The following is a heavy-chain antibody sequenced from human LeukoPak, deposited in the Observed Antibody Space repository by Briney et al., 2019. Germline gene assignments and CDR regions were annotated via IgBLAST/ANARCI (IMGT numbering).Heavy chain of an antibody. J-gene: IGHJ4*02. CDR1: GYTFSNYG. D-gene: IGHD1-26*01. CDR2: ISSYNDNT. Sequence: ASVKVSCKASGYTFSNYGISWVRQAPGQGLEWMGWISSYNDNTNYAQKLQGRVTMTTDTSTSTAYMELRSLRSDDTAVYYCAREAGGATEFYFDYWGQGTLVTVSS. CDR3: AREAGGATEFYFDY. V-gene: IGHV1-18*01.